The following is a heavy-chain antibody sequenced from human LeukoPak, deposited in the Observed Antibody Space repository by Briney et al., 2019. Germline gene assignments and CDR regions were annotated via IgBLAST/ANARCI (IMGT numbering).Heavy chain of an antibody. CDR2: IYYSWST. CDR3: ARVVSYCGGDCFSRSYWYFDL. CDR1: GGSISSYY. V-gene: IGHV4-59*01. J-gene: IGHJ2*01. D-gene: IGHD2-21*02. Sequence: PSETLSLTCTVSGGSISSYYWSWIRQPPGKGLEWVGYIYYSWSTNYNPSLKSRVTISVDTSKNQFSLKLSSVTAADTAVYYCARVVSYCGGDCFSRSYWYFDLWGRGTLVTVSS.